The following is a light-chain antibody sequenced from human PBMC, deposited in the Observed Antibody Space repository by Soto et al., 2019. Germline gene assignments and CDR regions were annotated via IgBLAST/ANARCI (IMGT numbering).Light chain of an antibody. CDR2: AAS. CDR1: QGISSF. J-gene: IGKJ3*01. V-gene: IGKV1-9*01. CDR3: QQLNSYVFA. Sequence: IQLTRSPSSLSASVGDRVPITCRASQGISSFLAWYQQKPGKAPKLLIYAASTLRSGVPSRFSGSGSETEFTLTISSLQPEDFATYYCQQLNSYVFAFGPGTKVDIK.